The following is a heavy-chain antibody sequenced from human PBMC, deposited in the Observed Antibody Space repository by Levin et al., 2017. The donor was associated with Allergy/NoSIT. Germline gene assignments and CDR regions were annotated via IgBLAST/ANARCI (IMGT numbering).Heavy chain of an antibody. J-gene: IGHJ4*02. V-gene: IGHV3-21*01. CDR3: ARDLTTYYYDSSGYYEFDY. D-gene: IGHD3-22*01. CDR1: GFTFSSYS. Sequence: NPGGSLRLSCAASGFTFSSYSMNWVRQAPGKGLEWVSSISSSSSYIYYADSVKGRFTISRDNAKNSLYLQMNSLRAEDTAVYYCARDLTTYYYDSSGYYEFDYWGQGTLVTVSS. CDR2: ISSSSSYI.